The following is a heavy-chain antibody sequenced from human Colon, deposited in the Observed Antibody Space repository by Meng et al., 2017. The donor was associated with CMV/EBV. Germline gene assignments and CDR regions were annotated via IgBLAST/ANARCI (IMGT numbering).Heavy chain of an antibody. V-gene: IGHV1-46*01. CDR1: GYCFTSYY. CDR3: AREVPDTINFDY. Sequence: QVQLVLCAAEVKKPGVSLKISCKASGYCFTSYYIHWVRQAPGQGLEWMGIMFSNRGSASYPQKFQGRVTITRDTSTSTVYMELSSLRSEDTAVYYCAREVPDTINFDYWGQGTLVTVSS. D-gene: IGHD2-2*02. J-gene: IGHJ4*02. CDR2: MFSNRGSA.